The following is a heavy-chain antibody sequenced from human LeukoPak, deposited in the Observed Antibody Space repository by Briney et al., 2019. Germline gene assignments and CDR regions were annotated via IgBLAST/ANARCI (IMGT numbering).Heavy chain of an antibody. D-gene: IGHD5-24*01. CDR2: IKQDGSEE. CDR3: ERDRSEESSVEAVNGLSTDKTDNNAYSQRSRMRRMRVDATAVEIRSSRVGDFLFDY. Sequence: GGSLRRSSVRVLDTALPTSGTPGRQAPGKGLDWMANIKQDGSEEYYVDSVKGRFTISRDNAKSSLYLQMSSLRAEDTAVYYCERDRSEESSVEAVNGLSTDKTDNNAYSQRSRMRRMRVDATAVEIRSSRVGDFLFDYWGQGTL. J-gene: IGHJ4*02. V-gene: IGHV3-7*05. CDR1: DTALPTSG.